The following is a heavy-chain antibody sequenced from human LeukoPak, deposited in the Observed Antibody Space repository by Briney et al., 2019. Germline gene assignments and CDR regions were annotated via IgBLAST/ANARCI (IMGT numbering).Heavy chain of an antibody. D-gene: IGHD2-2*01. Sequence: SVKVSCKASGGTFSSCAISWVRQAPGQGLEWMGGIIPIFGTANYAQKFQGRVTITADKSTSTAYMELSSLRSEDTAVYYCARNHRPKDIVVVPAAFDYWGQGTLVTVSS. J-gene: IGHJ4*02. V-gene: IGHV1-69*06. CDR3: ARNHRPKDIVVVPAAFDY. CDR1: GGTFSSCA. CDR2: IIPIFGTA.